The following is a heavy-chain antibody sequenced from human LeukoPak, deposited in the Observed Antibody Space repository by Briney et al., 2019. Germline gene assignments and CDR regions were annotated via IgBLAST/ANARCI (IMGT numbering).Heavy chain of an antibody. J-gene: IGHJ4*02. CDR2: ISNSDDNT. CDR1: GFTFSSYS. V-gene: IGHV3-23*01. Sequence: GGSLRLSCAASGFTFSSYSMNWVRQAPGKGLEWVSTISNSDDNTYYADSVKGRFTISRDNSENTLFLRMNSLRAEDTAVYYCAKATGYLLWGQGTLVIVSS. CDR3: AKATGYLL. D-gene: IGHD1-14*01.